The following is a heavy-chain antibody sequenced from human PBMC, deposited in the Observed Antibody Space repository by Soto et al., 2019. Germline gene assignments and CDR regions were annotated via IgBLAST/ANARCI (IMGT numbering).Heavy chain of an antibody. CDR1: GFIFSNYP. D-gene: IGHD2-21*02. Sequence: QMHLVQSGGGVVRPGRALRLTCAASGFIFSNYPMHWVRQAPGRGLEWVAVVSFDGSNKYYRDSVKGRFTISKDNGKNTLYLQMNDLRHEDTAVYYCARLPGPLVSVLYIYPVDARETPCDVDVWGQGTSVTVSS. V-gene: IGHV3-30*03. CDR2: VSFDGSNK. CDR3: ARLPGPLVSVLYIYPVDARETPCDVDV. J-gene: IGHJ6*02.